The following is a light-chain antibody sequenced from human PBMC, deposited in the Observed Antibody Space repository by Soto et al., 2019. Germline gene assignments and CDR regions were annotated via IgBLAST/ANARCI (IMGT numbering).Light chain of an antibody. CDR3: AAWDDSLSGYV. V-gene: IGLV1-47*01. CDR2: RNN. CDR1: SSNIGTNY. Sequence: SVLTQPHSASETPGQRVTISCSGGSSNIGTNYVYWYQHLAGAAPKLLIYRNNQRPSGVPERFSGSRSGTSASLAISGLRSEDESDYYCAAWDDSLSGYVFGTGTKVTGL. J-gene: IGLJ1*01.